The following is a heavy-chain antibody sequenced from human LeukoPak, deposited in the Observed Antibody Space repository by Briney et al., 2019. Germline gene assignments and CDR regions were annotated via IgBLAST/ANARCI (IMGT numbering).Heavy chain of an antibody. V-gene: IGHV3-30*04. CDR2: ISYDGSNK. CDR1: GFTFSSYA. D-gene: IGHD6-13*01. CDR3: ARDEAGPFDY. Sequence: PGGSLRLSCAASGFTFSSYAMHWVRQAPGKGLEWVAVISYDGSNKYYADSVKGRFTISRDNSKNTLYLQMNSLRAEDTAVYYCARDEAGPFDYWGQGTLVTVSS. J-gene: IGHJ4*02.